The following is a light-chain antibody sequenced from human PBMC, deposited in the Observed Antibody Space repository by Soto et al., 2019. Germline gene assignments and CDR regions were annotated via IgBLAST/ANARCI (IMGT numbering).Light chain of an antibody. V-gene: IGKV1-5*03. Sequence: DIQMTQSPSTLSASVGDRVTITCRASQSISSWLAWYQQKPGKAPKLLIYKASTLESGVPSRFSGSGSGTEFTLTISNLQPDDFATYYCQRYNSYPFTFGPGTKVDIK. CDR3: QRYNSYPFT. J-gene: IGKJ3*01. CDR1: QSISSW. CDR2: KAS.